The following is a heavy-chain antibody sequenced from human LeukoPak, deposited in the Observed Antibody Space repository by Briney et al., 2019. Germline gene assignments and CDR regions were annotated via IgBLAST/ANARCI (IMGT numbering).Heavy chain of an antibody. CDR2: IHPGGTI. V-gene: IGHV4-31*03. J-gene: IGHJ4*02. Sequence: PSETLSLTCTVSGGSISGDGHYWTWTRQHPGVGLEWLGFIHPGGTIYYNPSLSSRLFISADTSNNQMSLKLSFVTAADTAVYYCARGGDPAKGGKDWGQGTLVTVSS. CDR1: GGSISGDGHY. D-gene: IGHD5-18*01. CDR3: ARGGDPAKGGKD.